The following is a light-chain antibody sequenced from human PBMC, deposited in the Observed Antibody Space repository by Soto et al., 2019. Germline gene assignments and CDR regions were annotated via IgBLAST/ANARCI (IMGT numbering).Light chain of an antibody. V-gene: IGLV2-14*03. Sequence: QSALTQPAFVSGSPGQSITISCTGTSSDVGGYNYVSWYQHHPGKAPKLMIYNVSNRPSGVSNRFSGSKSGNTASLTISGLQAEDEADYYCSSYTSSGTLVFGGGTKLTVL. CDR3: SSYTSSGTLV. CDR2: NVS. J-gene: IGLJ3*02. CDR1: SSDVGGYNY.